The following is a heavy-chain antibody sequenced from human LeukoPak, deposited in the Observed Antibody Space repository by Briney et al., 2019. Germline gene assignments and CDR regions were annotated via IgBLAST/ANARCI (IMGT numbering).Heavy chain of an antibody. Sequence: SVKVSCKASGGTFSSYAISWVRQAPGQGLEWMGGIIPIFGTANYAQKFQGRVTITADESTSTAYMELRSLRSDDTAVYYCAREFRARSACDYWGQGTLVTVSS. CDR2: IIPIFGTA. CDR1: GGTFSSYA. J-gene: IGHJ4*02. D-gene: IGHD3-10*01. V-gene: IGHV1-69*13. CDR3: AREFRARSACDY.